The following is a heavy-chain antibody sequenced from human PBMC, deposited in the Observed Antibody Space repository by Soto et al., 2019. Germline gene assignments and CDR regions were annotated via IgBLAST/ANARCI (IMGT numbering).Heavy chain of an antibody. Sequence: QVQLVQSGAEVKKPGSSVKVSCKASGGTFSSYAISWVRQAPGQGLEWMGGIIPIFGTANYAQKFQGRVTIXANXAXTTAYMELSSRSSEDTAVYYCARDERGALRRSLFEYWGQGSLVTVSS. CDR1: GGTFSSYA. CDR2: IIPIFGTA. CDR3: ARDERGALRRSLFEY. J-gene: IGHJ4*02. V-gene: IGHV1-69*12. D-gene: IGHD1-1*01.